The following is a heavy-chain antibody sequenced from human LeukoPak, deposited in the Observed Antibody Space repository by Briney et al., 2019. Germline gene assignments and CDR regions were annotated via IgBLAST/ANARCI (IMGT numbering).Heavy chain of an antibody. Sequence: ASVKVSCKASGYTFTDYYLHWVRQAPRQGLEWMGWINPNGGVTTYAQKFHSRVTLTRDTSISTAYMELTSLTSDDTAVYFCARVLRSGWYFESGYWGQGTLVTVSS. D-gene: IGHD6-19*01. J-gene: IGHJ4*02. CDR2: INPNGGVT. V-gene: IGHV1-2*02. CDR1: GYTFTDYY. CDR3: ARVLRSGWYFESGY.